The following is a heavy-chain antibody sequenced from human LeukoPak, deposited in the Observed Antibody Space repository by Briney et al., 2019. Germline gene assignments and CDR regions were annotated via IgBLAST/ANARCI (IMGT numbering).Heavy chain of an antibody. CDR2: ISGSGGST. J-gene: IGHJ4*02. CDR1: GFTFSSYA. D-gene: IGHD3-3*01. V-gene: IGHV3-23*01. CDR3: AKDVGYYREGCLDS. Sequence: PGGSLRLSCAASGFTFSSYAMSWVRQAPGKGLEWVSAISGSGGSTYYADSVKGRFTISRDNSKNTLYLQMKSLRAEDTALYFCAKDVGYYREGCLDSWGRGTPVTVSS.